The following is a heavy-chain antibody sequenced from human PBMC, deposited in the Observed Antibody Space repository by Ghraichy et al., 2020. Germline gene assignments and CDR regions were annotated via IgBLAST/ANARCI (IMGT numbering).Heavy chain of an antibody. Sequence: GESLNISCKGSGYSFTSYWIGWVRQMPGKGLEWMGIIYPGDSDTRYSPSFQGQVTISADKSINTAYLQWSSLKASGTAMYYCARRSQYCTSTSCSPDWYFDLWGRGTLVTVSS. D-gene: IGHD2-2*01. V-gene: IGHV5-51*01. CDR1: GYSFTSYW. J-gene: IGHJ2*01. CDR3: ARRSQYCTSTSCSPDWYFDL. CDR2: IYPGDSDT.